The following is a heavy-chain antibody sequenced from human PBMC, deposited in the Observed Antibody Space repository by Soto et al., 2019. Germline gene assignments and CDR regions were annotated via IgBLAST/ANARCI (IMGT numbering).Heavy chain of an antibody. Sequence: SETLSLTCTVSGGSVRSGSYYWSWIRQTPGKRLEWIGFIYSGGSTKNPSLRSRVTMSVDTSKNQFSLQLRSVIGADTAVYHYARFVSSCSATTCSTRADVWGQGITVTVSS. CDR3: ARFVSSCSATTCSTRADV. J-gene: IGHJ6*02. CDR2: IYSGGST. D-gene: IGHD2-2*01. V-gene: IGHV4-61*01. CDR1: GGSVRSGSYY.